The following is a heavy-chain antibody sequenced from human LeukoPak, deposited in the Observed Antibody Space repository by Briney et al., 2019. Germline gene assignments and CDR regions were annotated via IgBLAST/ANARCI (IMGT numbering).Heavy chain of an antibody. Sequence: QTGGSLRLSCAASGFTFDDYSMHWVRQGPGKGLEWVSVISWDGGSTSYADSVKGRFTISRDNSKNSLYLQMNSLRSEDSALYYCAKDYYWGQGTLVTVSS. CDR1: GFTFDDYS. V-gene: IGHV3-43*01. J-gene: IGHJ4*02. CDR3: AKDYY. CDR2: ISWDGGST.